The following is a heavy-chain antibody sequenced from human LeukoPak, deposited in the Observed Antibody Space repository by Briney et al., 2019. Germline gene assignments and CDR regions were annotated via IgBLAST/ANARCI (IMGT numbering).Heavy chain of an antibody. J-gene: IGHJ4*02. CDR2: VSGNGVST. D-gene: IGHD1-7*01. Sequence: GGSLRLSCAASGFTFSSYAMSRVRQAPGKGLEWVSGVSGNGVSTDYADSAKGRFTIPRDNAKNTLYLQMNSLRAEDTAVYYCARGWNYAEDYWGQGTLVTVSS. V-gene: IGHV3-23*01. CDR3: ARGWNYAEDY. CDR1: GFTFSSYA.